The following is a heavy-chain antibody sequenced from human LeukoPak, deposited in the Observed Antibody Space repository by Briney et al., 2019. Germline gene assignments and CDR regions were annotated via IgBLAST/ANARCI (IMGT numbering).Heavy chain of an antibody. Sequence: SETLSLTCTVSGGSISSSSYYWGWIRQPPGKGPEWIGRIYTSGSTNYNPSLKSRVTMSVDTSKNQFSLKLSSVTAADTAVYYCARDWRFGELYFDYWGQGTLVTVSS. D-gene: IGHD3-10*01. CDR1: GGSISSSSYY. V-gene: IGHV4-39*07. CDR3: ARDWRFGELYFDY. CDR2: IYTSGST. J-gene: IGHJ4*02.